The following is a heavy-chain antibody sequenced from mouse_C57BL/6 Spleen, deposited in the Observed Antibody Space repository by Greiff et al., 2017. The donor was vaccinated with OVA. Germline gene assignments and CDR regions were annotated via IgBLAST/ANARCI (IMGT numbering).Heavy chain of an antibody. CDR1: GYTFTSYW. D-gene: IGHD1-1*01. Sequence: QVQLQQPGAELVRPGSSVKLSCKASGYTFTSYWMHWVKQRPIQGLEWIGNIDPSDSETHYNQKFKDKATLTVDKSSSTAYMQLSSLTSEDSAVYYCARWNYGSSYGACWGQGTLVTVSA. V-gene: IGHV1-52*01. CDR2: IDPSDSET. CDR3: ARWNYGSSYGAC. J-gene: IGHJ3*01.